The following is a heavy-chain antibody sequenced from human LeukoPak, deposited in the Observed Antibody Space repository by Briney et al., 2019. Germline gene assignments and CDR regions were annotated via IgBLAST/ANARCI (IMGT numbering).Heavy chain of an antibody. D-gene: IGHD2-15*01. Sequence: SETLSLTCTVSGGSISSYYWSWIRQPPGKGLEWIGYIYYSGSTNYNPSLKSRVTISVDTSKNQFSLKLSSVTAADTAVYYCAKEEVEVVAATIAEYFQHWGQGTLVTVSS. V-gene: IGHV4-59*01. CDR2: IYYSGST. CDR3: AKEEVEVVAATIAEYFQH. CDR1: GGSISSYY. J-gene: IGHJ1*01.